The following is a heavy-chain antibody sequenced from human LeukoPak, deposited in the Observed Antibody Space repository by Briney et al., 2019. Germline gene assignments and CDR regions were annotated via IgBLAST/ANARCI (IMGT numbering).Heavy chain of an antibody. Sequence: RASVKVSCKASGYTFTGYYMHWVRQAPGQGLEWMGWVNPNSGGTNYAQKFQGRVTMTRDTSISTAYMELSRLRSDDTAVYYCARDRVGATGIDYWGQGTLVTVSS. CDR1: GYTFTGYY. CDR3: ARDRVGATGIDY. CDR2: VNPNSGGT. D-gene: IGHD1-26*01. V-gene: IGHV1-2*02. J-gene: IGHJ4*02.